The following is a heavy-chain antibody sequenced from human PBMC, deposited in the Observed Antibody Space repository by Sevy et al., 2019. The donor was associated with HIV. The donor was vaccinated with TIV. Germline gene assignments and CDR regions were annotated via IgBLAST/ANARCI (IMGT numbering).Heavy chain of an antibody. CDR1: GFTFSKYS. D-gene: IGHD3-3*01. Sequence: GGSLRLSCAAAGFTFSKYSMGRVRQAPGKGLEWVSTFSFGSGRINYADSVKGRITISRDDSKNTRYLQMNSLRAEDTAEYYCAGVGCTNPQDYWGQGTLVTVSS. J-gene: IGHJ4*02. V-gene: IGHV3-23*01. CDR2: FSFGSGRI. CDR3: AGVGCTNPQDY.